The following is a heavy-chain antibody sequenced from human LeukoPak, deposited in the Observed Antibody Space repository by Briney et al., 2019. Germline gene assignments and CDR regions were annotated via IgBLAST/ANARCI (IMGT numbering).Heavy chain of an antibody. Sequence: AASVKVSCKVSGHTLSELSMHWVRQAPGKGLEWMGGFDPEDGETIYAQKLQGRVTMTEDTSTDTAYMELSSLRSEDTAVYYCATADGYNWNDDHDGFDIWGQGTIVTVSS. V-gene: IGHV1-24*01. CDR3: ATADGYNWNDDHDGFDI. J-gene: IGHJ3*02. CDR1: GHTLSELS. D-gene: IGHD1-1*01. CDR2: FDPEDGET.